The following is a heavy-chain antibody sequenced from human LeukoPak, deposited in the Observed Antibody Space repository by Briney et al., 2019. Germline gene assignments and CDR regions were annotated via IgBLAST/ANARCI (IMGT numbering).Heavy chain of an antibody. Sequence: SETLSLTCSVSGGSINSSSFYWAWIRQPPGKGLEWIVTMYYTGATYYNPSLKSRVTMSLDTSKHQFSLNLNSVTAADTALYYCARSSSSTYRYFDLWGRGTLVTVSS. V-gene: IGHV4-39*07. CDR1: GGSINSSSFY. CDR3: ARSSSSTYRYFDL. D-gene: IGHD6-13*01. J-gene: IGHJ2*01. CDR2: MYYTGAT.